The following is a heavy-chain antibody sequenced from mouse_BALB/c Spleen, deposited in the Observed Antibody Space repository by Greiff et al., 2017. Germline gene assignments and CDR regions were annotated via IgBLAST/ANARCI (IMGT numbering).Heavy chain of an antibody. CDR2: IDPANGNT. Sequence: EVKLMESGAELVRSGASVKLSCTASGFNIKDTYMHWVKQRPEQGLEWIGRIDPANGNTKYDPKFQGKATITADTSSNTAYLQLSSLTSEDTAVYYCARGFIYYYGREYFDVWGAGTTVTVSS. CDR3: ARGFIYYYGREYFDV. D-gene: IGHD1-1*01. J-gene: IGHJ1*01. V-gene: IGHV14-3*02. CDR1: GFNIKDTY.